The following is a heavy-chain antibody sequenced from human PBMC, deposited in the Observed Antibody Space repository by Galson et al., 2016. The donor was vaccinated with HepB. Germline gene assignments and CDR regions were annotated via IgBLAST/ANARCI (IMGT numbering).Heavy chain of an antibody. CDR2: ISGSGITT. Sequence: SLRLSCAASGFTLSNYAMSWVRQAPGKGLEWVSDISGSGITTYYADSVKGRFTISRDNSKKTVYLQMSSLRAEDTAVYYCARLFGGYIDYWGQGVRVIVSS. CDR1: GFTLSNYA. J-gene: IGHJ4*02. CDR3: ARLFGGYIDY. V-gene: IGHV3-23*01. D-gene: IGHD2-15*01.